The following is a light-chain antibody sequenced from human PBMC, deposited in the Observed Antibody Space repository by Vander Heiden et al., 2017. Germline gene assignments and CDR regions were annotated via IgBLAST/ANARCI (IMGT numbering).Light chain of an antibody. CDR3: QRRYSTAIT. Sequence: DLVTITCRASQSISSYLNWYQQKPGKVPKLLIYAASSLQSGVPSRFSGRGSATDFTLSISRLQPEEFATYYCQRRYSTAITFGQGTRVEIK. J-gene: IGKJ5*01. V-gene: IGKV1-39*01. CDR1: QSISSY. CDR2: AAS.